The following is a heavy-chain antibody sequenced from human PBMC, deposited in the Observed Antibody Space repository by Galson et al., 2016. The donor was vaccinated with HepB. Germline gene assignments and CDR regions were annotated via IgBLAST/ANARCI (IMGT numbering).Heavy chain of an antibody. CDR2: IYWDNDK. Sequence: PALVKPTQTLTLTCAFSGFSLITGGEAVAWIRQPPGKALEWLALIYWDNDKRYNTSLKSRLAINKDPSQNQVVLTMTSLEASDTAVYYCARHYTLVPANWFDTWGQGTLVTVSS. D-gene: IGHD3-3*01. J-gene: IGHJ5*02. V-gene: IGHV2-5*02. CDR3: ARHYTLVPANWFDT. CDR1: GFSLITGGEA.